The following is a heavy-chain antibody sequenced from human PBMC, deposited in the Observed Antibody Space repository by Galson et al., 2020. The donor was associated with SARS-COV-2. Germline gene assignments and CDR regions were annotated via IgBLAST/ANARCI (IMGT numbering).Heavy chain of an antibody. CDR1: GGSISSSSNY. Sequence: SETLSLTCTVSGGSISSSSNYWGWIRQPPGKGLEWIGSIYYSGSTYYNPSLKSRVTISVDTSKNQFSLKLSSVTAADTAVYYCASTVVLRYFDWLSHRHNWFDPWGQGTLVTVSS. D-gene: IGHD3-9*01. V-gene: IGHV4-39*01. CDR3: ASTVVLRYFDWLSHRHNWFDP. J-gene: IGHJ5*02. CDR2: IYYSGST.